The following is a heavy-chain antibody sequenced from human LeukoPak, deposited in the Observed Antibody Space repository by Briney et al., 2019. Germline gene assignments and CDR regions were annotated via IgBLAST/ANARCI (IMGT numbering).Heavy chain of an antibody. V-gene: IGHV1-18*04. CDR2: ISAYNGNT. Sequence: ASVKVSCKASGYTFTGYYMHWVRQAPGQGLEWMGWISAYNGNTNYAQKLQGRVTMTTDTSTSTAYMELRSLRSDDTAVYYCARGTFRYCSGGSCYSHWGQGTLVTVSS. CDR3: ARGTFRYCSGGSCYSH. CDR1: GYTFTGYY. D-gene: IGHD2-15*01. J-gene: IGHJ4*02.